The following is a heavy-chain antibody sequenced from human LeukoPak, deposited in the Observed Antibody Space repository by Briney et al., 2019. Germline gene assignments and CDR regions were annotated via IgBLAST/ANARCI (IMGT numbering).Heavy chain of an antibody. CDR1: GFTFSNAW. CDR3: ITFSMIVVVISD. V-gene: IGHV3-15*01. J-gene: IGHJ4*02. Sequence: GGSLRLSCAASGFTFSNAWMSWVRQAPGKGLEWVGRIKSKADGGTTDYAAPVKGRFTTSRDDSKNTLYLQMNSLKTEDTALYYCITFSMIVVVISDWGRGTPVTVSS. CDR2: IKSKADGGTT. D-gene: IGHD3-22*01.